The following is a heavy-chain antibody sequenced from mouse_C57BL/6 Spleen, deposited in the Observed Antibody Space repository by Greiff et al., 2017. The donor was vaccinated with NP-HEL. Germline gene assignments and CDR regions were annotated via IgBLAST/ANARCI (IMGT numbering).Heavy chain of an antibody. D-gene: IGHD1-1*01. V-gene: IGHV1-82*01. J-gene: IGHJ3*01. CDR2: IYPGDGDT. Sequence: QVQLQQSGPELVKPGASVKISCKASGYAFSSSWMNWVTQRPGKGLEWIGRIYPGDGDTNYNGKFKGKATLTADKSSSTAYMQLSSLTSEDSAVYFCAISYYYGSSPFAYWGQGTLVTVSA. CDR1: GYAFSSSW. CDR3: AISYYYGSSPFAY.